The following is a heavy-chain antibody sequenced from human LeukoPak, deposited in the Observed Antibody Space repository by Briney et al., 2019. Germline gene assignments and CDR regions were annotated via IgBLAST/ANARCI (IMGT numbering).Heavy chain of an antibody. CDR2: IRYDGSNK. Sequence: PGGSLRLSCAASGFTFSSCGMHWVRQAPGKGLEWVAFIRYDGSNKYYADSVEGRFTISRDNSKNTLYLQMNSLRAEDTAVYYCAKDRNALTIFGVGWFDPWGQGTLVTVSS. V-gene: IGHV3-30*02. CDR1: GFTFSSCG. CDR3: AKDRNALTIFGVGWFDP. J-gene: IGHJ5*02. D-gene: IGHD3-3*01.